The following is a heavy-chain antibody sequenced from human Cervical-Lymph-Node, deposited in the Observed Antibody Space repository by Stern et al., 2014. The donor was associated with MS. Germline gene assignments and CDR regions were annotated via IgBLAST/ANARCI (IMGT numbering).Heavy chain of an antibody. CDR3: ARDPHLDYYGMDV. CDR2: INPNSGAT. CDR1: GRMFTGYY. V-gene: IGHV1-2*06. J-gene: IGHJ6*02. Sequence: QVQLVQSGAEVKKPGASVKVSCKASGRMFTGYYMQWVRQAPGHGLEWMGRINPNSGATNYARKFQGRVTLTRNTSISTAYMELSNLRSDDTAIYYCARDPHLDYYGMDVWGQGTTVTVSS.